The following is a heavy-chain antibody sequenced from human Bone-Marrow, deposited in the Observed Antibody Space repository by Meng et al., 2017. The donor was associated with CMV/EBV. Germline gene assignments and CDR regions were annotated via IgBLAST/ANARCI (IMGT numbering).Heavy chain of an antibody. CDR1: GFTFSSYA. V-gene: IGHV3-30-3*01. Sequence: GESLKISCAASGFTFSSYAMHWVRQATGKGLEWVAVISYDGSNKYYADSVKGRFTISRDNSKNTLYLQMNSLRAEDTAVYYCARLDIVVVPAAIPYYYGMDVWGQGTTVTVSS. CDR2: ISYDGSNK. J-gene: IGHJ6*02. D-gene: IGHD2-2*02. CDR3: ARLDIVVVPAAIPYYYGMDV.